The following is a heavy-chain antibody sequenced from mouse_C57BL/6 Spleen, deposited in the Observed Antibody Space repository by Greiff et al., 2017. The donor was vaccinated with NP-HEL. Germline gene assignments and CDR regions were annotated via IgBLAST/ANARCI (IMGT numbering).Heavy chain of an antibody. CDR3: ARGIGLLRLVMDY. Sequence: VQLQQSGAELVRPGASVKLSCKASGYTFTDYYINWVKQRPGQGLEWIARIYPGSGNTYYNEKFKGKATLTAEKSSSTAYMQLSSLTSEDSAVYFCARGIGLLRLVMDYWGQGTSVTVSS. V-gene: IGHV1-76*01. D-gene: IGHD3-2*02. CDR2: IYPGSGNT. J-gene: IGHJ4*01. CDR1: GYTFTDYY.